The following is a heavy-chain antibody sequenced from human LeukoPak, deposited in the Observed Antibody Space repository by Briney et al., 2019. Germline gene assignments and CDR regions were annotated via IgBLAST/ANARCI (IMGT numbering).Heavy chain of an antibody. Sequence: SETLSLTCAVSGGSFSGYYWSWLRQPPGKGLEWIGAINHSGSTNYNPSSKRRATILEDTSKHRFSLKLTSVPAADTAVYYCARGPHRWLQFAWSAPWGQGTRCTVSP. CDR2: INHSGST. CDR3: ARGPHRWLQFAWSAP. CDR1: GGSFSGYY. D-gene: IGHD5-24*01. V-gene: IGHV4-34*01. J-gene: IGHJ5*02.